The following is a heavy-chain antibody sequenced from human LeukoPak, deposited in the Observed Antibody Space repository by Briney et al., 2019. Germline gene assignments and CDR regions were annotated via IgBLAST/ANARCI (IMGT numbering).Heavy chain of an antibody. CDR3: AREWGRIAVAGGPGY. V-gene: IGHV3-33*01. D-gene: IGHD6-19*01. Sequence: PGRTLRPSCAVSGFTFSNYGMHWVRQAPGKGLEWLTLIWYDGHTKFYADSVKGRFTVSRDNSKNTLYLQMDNLRDEDTAVYYCAREWGRIAVAGGPGYWGQGTLVTVSS. CDR2: IWYDGHTK. CDR1: GFTFSNYG. J-gene: IGHJ4*02.